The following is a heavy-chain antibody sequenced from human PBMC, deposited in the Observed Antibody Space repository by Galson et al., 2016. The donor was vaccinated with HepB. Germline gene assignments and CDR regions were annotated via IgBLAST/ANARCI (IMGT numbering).Heavy chain of an antibody. CDR3: ARDQAPLPGGY. CDR1: GHTFTSRG. CDR2: ISAYDGHA. J-gene: IGHJ4*02. Sequence: SVKVSCKASGHTFTSRGISWVRQAPGQGLEWMGWISAYDGHANYGQKLQDRLTMTTDTSTSTAYMELRSLRSDDTAVYYCARDQAPLPGGYWGQGTLVTVSS. V-gene: IGHV1-18*01. D-gene: IGHD4-23*01.